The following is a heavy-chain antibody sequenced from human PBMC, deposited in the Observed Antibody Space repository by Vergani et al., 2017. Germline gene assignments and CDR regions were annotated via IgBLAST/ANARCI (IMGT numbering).Heavy chain of an antibody. J-gene: IGHJ6*02. Sequence: QVQLVESGGGVVQPGRSLRLSCAASGFTFRNYGMHWVRQAPGKGLEWVALIWYDGSKKYYADSVTGRFSISRDNSKNTLYLEMNTLRAEDTAVYYCARYCTSTSCDYYYGMDVWGQGTTVTVSS. CDR3: ARYCTSTSCDYYYGMDV. D-gene: IGHD2-2*01. CDR1: GFTFRNYG. V-gene: IGHV3-33*01. CDR2: IWYDGSKK.